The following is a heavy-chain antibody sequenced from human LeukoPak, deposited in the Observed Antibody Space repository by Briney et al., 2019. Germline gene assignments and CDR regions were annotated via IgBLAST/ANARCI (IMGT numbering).Heavy chain of an antibody. Sequence: PGRSLRLSCAASGFTLSSYAMHWVRQAPGKGLEWVAVISYDGSNKYYADSVKGRFTISRDNSKNTLYLQMNSLRAEDTAVYYCARAYCGGDCYSGLWNFQHWGQGTLVTVSS. J-gene: IGHJ1*01. CDR2: ISYDGSNK. CDR3: ARAYCGGDCYSGLWNFQH. D-gene: IGHD2-21*02. CDR1: GFTLSSYA. V-gene: IGHV3-30-3*01.